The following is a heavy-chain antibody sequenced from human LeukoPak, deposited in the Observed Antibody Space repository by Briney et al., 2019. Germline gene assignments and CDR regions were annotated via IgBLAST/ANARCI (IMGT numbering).Heavy chain of an antibody. Sequence: SGPTQVNPTQTLTLTCTFSGFSLSTSGVGVGWIRQPPGKALEWLALIYWDDDKRYSPSLKSRLTITKDTSKNQVVLTMTNMDPVDTATYYCARGGDSSEDYRWDYFDYWGQGTLVTVSS. CDR1: GFSLSTSGVG. CDR2: IYWDDDK. CDR3: ARGGDSSEDYRWDYFDY. J-gene: IGHJ4*02. D-gene: IGHD3-22*01. V-gene: IGHV2-5*02.